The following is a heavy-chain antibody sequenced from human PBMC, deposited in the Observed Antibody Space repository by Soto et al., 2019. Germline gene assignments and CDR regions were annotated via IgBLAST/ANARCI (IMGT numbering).Heavy chain of an antibody. Sequence: QVQLVESGGGVVQPGRSLRLSCAASGFTFSSYGMHWVRQAPGKGLEWVAVISYDGSNKYYADSVKGRFTISRDNSKNTLYLQMNSLRAEDTAVYYCAKEAGSGGSCPYYWGQGTLVTVSS. CDR2: ISYDGSNK. J-gene: IGHJ4*02. CDR3: AKEAGSGGSCPYY. CDR1: GFTFSSYG. D-gene: IGHD2-15*01. V-gene: IGHV3-30*18.